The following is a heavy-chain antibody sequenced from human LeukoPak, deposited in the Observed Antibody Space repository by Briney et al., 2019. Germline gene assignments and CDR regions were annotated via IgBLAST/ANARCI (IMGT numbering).Heavy chain of an antibody. Sequence: ASVKVSCKXSGYTFTGYYMHWVRQAPGQGLEWMGWINPNSGGTNYAQKFQGRVTMTRDTSISTAYMELSRLRSDDTAVYYCARDLSITMVRGVISLGYWGQGTLVTVSS. CDR2: INPNSGGT. V-gene: IGHV1-2*02. CDR3: ARDLSITMVRGVISLGY. J-gene: IGHJ4*02. CDR1: GYTFTGYY. D-gene: IGHD3-10*01.